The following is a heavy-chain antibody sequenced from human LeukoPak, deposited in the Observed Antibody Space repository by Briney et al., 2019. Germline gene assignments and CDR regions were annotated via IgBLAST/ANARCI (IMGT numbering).Heavy chain of an antibody. CDR3: ARSGLGYYYYYYMDV. V-gene: IGHV4-4*07. J-gene: IGHJ6*03. CDR1: GVSICSYY. D-gene: IGHD1-26*01. Sequence: PSETLSLTCTVSGVSICSYYWSWIRQPAGKGLEWMGRIYTSGSTNYNPSLKGRVTMSVDTSKNQFSLKLSSVTAADTAVYYCARSGLGYYYYYYMDVWGKGTTVTVSS. CDR2: IYTSGST.